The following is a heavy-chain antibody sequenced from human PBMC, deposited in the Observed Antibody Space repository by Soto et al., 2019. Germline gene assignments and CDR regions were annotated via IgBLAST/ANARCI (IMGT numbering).Heavy chain of an antibody. CDR2: ISAYNGNT. V-gene: IGHV1-18*01. Sequence: ASVKVSCTASGYTYTSNGISWVRQAPGQGLEWMGWISAYNGNTNYAQKLQGRVTMTTDTSTSTAYMELRSLRSDDTAVYYCASYLAAAGEFYYYGMDVWGQGTTVTVSS. CDR3: ASYLAAAGEFYYYGMDV. J-gene: IGHJ6*02. D-gene: IGHD6-13*01. CDR1: GYTYTSNG.